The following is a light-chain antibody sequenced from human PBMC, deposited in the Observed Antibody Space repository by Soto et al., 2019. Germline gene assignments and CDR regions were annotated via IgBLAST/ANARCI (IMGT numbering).Light chain of an antibody. CDR2: NAF. V-gene: IGKV3-20*01. CDR3: HQYASAPLT. CDR1: EIVGKDY. J-gene: IGKJ4*02. Sequence: EIVLTQSPDTLSLSPGERVTLSCRASEIVGKDYLGWFQQKPGQAPRVLIYNAFNRATGIPDRFSGSGSGTDVTLTISRLEPEDFAIYYCHQYASAPLTFGGGTRVDI.